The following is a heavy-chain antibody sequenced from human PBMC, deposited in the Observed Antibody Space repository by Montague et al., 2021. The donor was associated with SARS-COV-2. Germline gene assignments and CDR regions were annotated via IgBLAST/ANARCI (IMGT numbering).Heavy chain of an antibody. CDR1: GGSTSNYY. CDR2: IFYTGST. D-gene: IGHD2-15*01. CDR3: ARFLGFCSGANCYSSGMDV. V-gene: IGHV4-59*12. Sequence: SETLSLTCSVSGGSTSNYYWTWIRQSPGKGLQWIGYIFYTGSTKFNPFLKSRVSMSLDTSKNHFSLRLSAVTAADTAVYYCARFLGFCSGANCYSSGMDVWGQRTTVTVSS. J-gene: IGHJ6*02.